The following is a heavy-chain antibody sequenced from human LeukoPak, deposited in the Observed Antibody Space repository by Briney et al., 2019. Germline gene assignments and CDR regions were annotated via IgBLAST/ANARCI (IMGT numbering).Heavy chain of an antibody. CDR1: GFTFSSYA. Sequence: GGSLRLSCAASGFTFSSYAMHWVRQAPGKGLEWVAVISYDGSNKYYADSVKGRFTTSRDNSKNTLYLQMNSLRAEDTAVYYCAREGSWYGYYYYYGMDVWGQGTTVTVSS. V-gene: IGHV3-30-3*01. J-gene: IGHJ6*02. CDR2: ISYDGSNK. CDR3: AREGSWYGYYYYYGMDV. D-gene: IGHD2-15*01.